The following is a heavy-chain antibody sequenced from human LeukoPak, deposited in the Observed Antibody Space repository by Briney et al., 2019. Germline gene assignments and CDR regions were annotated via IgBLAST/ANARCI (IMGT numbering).Heavy chain of an antibody. CDR1: GFTFTDYW. D-gene: IGHD6-19*01. J-gene: IGHJ3*02. Sequence: GGSLRLSCAASGFTFTDYWMTWVRQVPGKGLEWVSYISSSGSTIYYADSVKGRFTISRDNAKNSLYLQMNSLRAEDTAVYYCAREAPYSSGLSGAFDIWGQGTMVTVSS. CDR3: AREAPYSSGLSGAFDI. V-gene: IGHV3-48*04. CDR2: ISSSGSTI.